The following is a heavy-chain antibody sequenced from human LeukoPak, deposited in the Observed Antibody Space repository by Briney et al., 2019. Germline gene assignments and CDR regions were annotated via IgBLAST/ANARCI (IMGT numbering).Heavy chain of an antibody. CDR2: ITASGDNT. D-gene: IGHD5-18*01. J-gene: IGHJ4*02. CDR1: GFTFSSYA. CDR3: AKGNGYSYGRYYFDY. V-gene: IGHV3-23*01. Sequence: PGGSLRLSCAASGFTFSSYAMGWVRQAPGKGLEWVSAITASGDNTYYADSEKGRLTISRDNSKNTLYLQMNSLRAEDTAVYYCAKGNGYSYGRYYFDYWGQGTLVTVSS.